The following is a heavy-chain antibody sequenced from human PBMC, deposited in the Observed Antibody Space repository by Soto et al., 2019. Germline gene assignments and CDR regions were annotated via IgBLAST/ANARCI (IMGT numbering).Heavy chain of an antibody. CDR2: ISGTSGYT. Sequence: QVQLVESGGGLVKPGGSLRLSCAASGFSFSDSYMSWVRQAPGKGLEWVSYISGTSGYTGYADSVKGRFTISRDNAKNSVYLQMNSLRVEATAVYYCARDRGGYGPPDVWGQGTTVTVSS. J-gene: IGHJ6*02. CDR3: ARDRGGYGPPDV. D-gene: IGHD3-10*01. V-gene: IGHV3-11*06. CDR1: GFSFSDSY.